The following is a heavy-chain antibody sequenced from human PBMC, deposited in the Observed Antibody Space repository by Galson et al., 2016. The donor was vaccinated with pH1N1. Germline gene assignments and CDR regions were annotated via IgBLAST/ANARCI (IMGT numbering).Heavy chain of an antibody. CDR1: GYTFTNYG. D-gene: IGHD5-18*01. CDR2: MSAYNGNT. V-gene: IGHV1-18*01. CDR3: ARDVRISLWLPDF. Sequence: SVKVSCKASGYTFTNYGITWVRQAPGQGLEWMAWMSAYNGNTNYAQKFQGRVTMATDTSTNTAYMELRNLTSDDTAVYCCARDVRISLWLPDFWGQGTLVTVSS. J-gene: IGHJ4*02.